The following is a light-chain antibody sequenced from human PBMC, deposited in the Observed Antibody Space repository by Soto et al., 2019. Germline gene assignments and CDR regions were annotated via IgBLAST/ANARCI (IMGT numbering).Light chain of an antibody. J-gene: IGLJ3*02. V-gene: IGLV6-57*01. CDR3: QSYDSSNHWV. CDR1: SGSIASNY. Sequence: NFMLTQSHSVSESPGKTVTISCTRSSGSIASNYVQWYQQRPGSSPTTVIYEDNQRPSGVPDRFSGSIDSSSNSASLTISGLQTEDEADYYCQSYDSSNHWVFGGGTQLTVL. CDR2: EDN.